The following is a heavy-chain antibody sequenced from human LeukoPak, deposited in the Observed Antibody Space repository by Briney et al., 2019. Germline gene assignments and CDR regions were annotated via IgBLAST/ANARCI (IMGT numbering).Heavy chain of an antibody. CDR3: ARGIAVADYYFDY. CDR1: GGSISSYY. V-gene: IGHV4-59*01. Sequence: SGPTLVNPSEPLSLTCTVPGGSISSYYWSWIRQPPGKGLEWIGYIYYSGSTNYNPSLKSRVTISGDTSKNQFSLKLSSVTAADTAVYYCARGIAVADYYFDYWGQGTLVTVSS. D-gene: IGHD6-19*01. CDR2: IYYSGST. J-gene: IGHJ4*02.